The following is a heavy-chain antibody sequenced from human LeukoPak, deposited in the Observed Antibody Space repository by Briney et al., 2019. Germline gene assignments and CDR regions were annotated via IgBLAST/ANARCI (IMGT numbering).Heavy chain of an antibody. V-gene: IGHV3-23*01. D-gene: IGHD3-3*01. CDR3: AKDLRDGWSGYYTSYYFDY. CDR2: ISGSGGST. J-gene: IGHJ4*02. CDR1: GFTFSSYA. Sequence: GGSLRLSCAASGFTFSSYAMSWVRQAPGKGLEWVSDISGSGGSTYYADSVKGRFTISRDNSKNTLYLQMNSLRAEDTAVYYCAKDLRDGWSGYYTSYYFDYWGQGTLVTVSS.